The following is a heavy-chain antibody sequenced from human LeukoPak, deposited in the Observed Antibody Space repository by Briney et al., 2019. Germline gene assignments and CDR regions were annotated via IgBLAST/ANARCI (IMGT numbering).Heavy chain of an antibody. CDR1: GGSFSGFY. CDR2: IDHSGST. J-gene: IGHJ6*02. V-gene: IGHV4-34*01. Sequence: SETLSLTCDVYGGSFSGFYWNWIRQPPGKGLEWIGEIDHSGSTNYNPSLKSRVTISVDRANNQFSLKLSSVTAADTAVYYCARITFVVEGYGMDVWGQGTTVTVSS. CDR3: ARITFVVEGYGMDV. D-gene: IGHD2-21*01.